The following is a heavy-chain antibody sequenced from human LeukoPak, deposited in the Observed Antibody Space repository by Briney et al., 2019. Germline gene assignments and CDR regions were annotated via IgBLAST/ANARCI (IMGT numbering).Heavy chain of an antibody. CDR2: INPNSGGT. Sequence: VASVKVSCKASGYTFTGYYMHWVRQAPGQGLEWMGWINPNSGGTNYAQKFQGRVTMTRDTSISTAYMELSRLRSDDTAVYYCARSFIAAAVLGDYFDHWGQGTLVTVSS. CDR1: GYTFTGYY. D-gene: IGHD6-13*01. CDR3: ARSFIAAAVLGDYFDH. V-gene: IGHV1-2*02. J-gene: IGHJ4*02.